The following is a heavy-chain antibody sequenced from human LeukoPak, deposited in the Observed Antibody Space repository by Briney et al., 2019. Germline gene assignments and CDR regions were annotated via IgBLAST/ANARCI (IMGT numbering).Heavy chain of an antibody. CDR3: ASRDY. V-gene: IGHV3-21*01. CDR2: ISSSSNYI. CDR1: GFTFSSYS. Sequence: GGSLRLSCAASGFTFSSYSMSWVRQAPGKGLEWLSSISSSSNYIFYADSVKGRFTISRDNAKSSLYLQMNSLRTEDTAVYYCASRDYWGQGTLVTVSS. J-gene: IGHJ4*02.